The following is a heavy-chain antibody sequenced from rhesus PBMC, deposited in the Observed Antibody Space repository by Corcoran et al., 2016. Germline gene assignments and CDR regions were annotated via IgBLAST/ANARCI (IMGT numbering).Heavy chain of an antibody. Sequence: QVQLVQSGAEVKKPGSSVKVSCKASGYTFTDYYMHWVRQAPRQGLEWMGWINPDNGNTKNAQKFQGRVNMTRDTSTSTAYMELSSLRSEDTAVYYCARDQGSWNNGGLDSWGQGVVVTVSS. CDR1: GYTFTDYY. D-gene: IGHD1-20*01. J-gene: IGHJ6*01. V-gene: IGHV1S2*01. CDR2: INPDNGNT. CDR3: ARDQGSWNNGGLDS.